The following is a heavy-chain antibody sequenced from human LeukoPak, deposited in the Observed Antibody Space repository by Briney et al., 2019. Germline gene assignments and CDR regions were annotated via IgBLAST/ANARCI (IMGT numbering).Heavy chain of an antibody. V-gene: IGHV4-39*07. J-gene: IGHJ6*02. D-gene: IGHD2-2*01. CDR1: GGSISSSSYY. CDR3: ARDAGHQLSRRNYYAMDV. Sequence: SETLSLTCTVSGGSISSSSYYWGWIRQPPGKGLEWIGSIHYGGSSYYNPSLKSRVSISVDTSNNQFSLKVNSVTAADTAVYYCARDAGHQLSRRNYYAMDVWGQGTTVTVSS. CDR2: IHYGGSS.